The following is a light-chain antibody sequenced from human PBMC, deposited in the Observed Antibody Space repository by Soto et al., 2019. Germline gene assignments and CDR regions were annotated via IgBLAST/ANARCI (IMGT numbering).Light chain of an antibody. V-gene: IGKV3D-20*02. CDR3: QHRYNWPLT. J-gene: IGKJ4*01. CDR1: QSVTSSY. Sequence: EIVLTQSPGTLSLSPWERATLSCRASQSVTSSYLTWYQQKPGQAPRLLIYGASTRAAGIPDRFSGSGSGTDFTLTISSLEPEDFAVYYCQHRYNWPLTFGGGTKVDIK. CDR2: GAS.